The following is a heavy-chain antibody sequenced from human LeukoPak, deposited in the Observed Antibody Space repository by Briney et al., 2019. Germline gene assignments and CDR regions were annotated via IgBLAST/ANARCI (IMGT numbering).Heavy chain of an antibody. CDR2: ISYDGSNK. J-gene: IGHJ4*02. Sequence: GGSLRLSCAASGFTFSSYGMHWVRQAPGKGLEWVAVISYDGSNKYYADSVKGRFTISRDNSKNTLYLQMNSLRAEDTAVYYCASQPYNWNDGSRVFDYWGQGTLVTVSS. V-gene: IGHV3-30*03. D-gene: IGHD1-20*01. CDR3: ASQPYNWNDGSRVFDY. CDR1: GFTFSSYG.